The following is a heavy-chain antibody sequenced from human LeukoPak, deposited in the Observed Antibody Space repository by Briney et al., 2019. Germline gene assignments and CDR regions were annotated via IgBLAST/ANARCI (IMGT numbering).Heavy chain of an antibody. Sequence: GGSLRLSCVGSGFTFGETWMSWVRQAPGKGLEWVANIKHDGRAKHYVDSVKGRFTISRDNGKNSVFLEVNSLRVEDTAVYYCVRAACSVDYSDYFYYMDVWGKGTTVTISS. CDR2: IKHDGRAK. CDR1: GFTFGETW. V-gene: IGHV3-7*01. J-gene: IGHJ6*03. D-gene: IGHD2-15*01. CDR3: VRAACSVDYSDYFYYMDV.